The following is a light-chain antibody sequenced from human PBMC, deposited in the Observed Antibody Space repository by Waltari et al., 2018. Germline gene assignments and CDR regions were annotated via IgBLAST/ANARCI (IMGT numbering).Light chain of an antibody. CDR2: GNN. Sequence: QSVLTQPPSVSGAPGQRVTISCPGSSSNIGAGYDVPWYQQLPGTAPKLLIYGNNKRPSGVPDRFSGSKSGTSASLAIAGLQAEDEADYYCQSYDSSLSGVVFGGGTKLTVL. J-gene: IGLJ2*01. V-gene: IGLV1-40*01. CDR3: QSYDSSLSGVV. CDR1: SSNIGAGYD.